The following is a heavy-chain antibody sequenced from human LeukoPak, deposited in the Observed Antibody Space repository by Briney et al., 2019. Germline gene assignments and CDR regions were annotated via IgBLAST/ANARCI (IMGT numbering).Heavy chain of an antibody. CDR3: ARTIKDYYYMDV. Sequence: GRSLRLSCAASGFTFSSYAMHWVRQAPGKGLEWVAVISYDGSNKYYADSVKGRFTISRDNSKNTLYLQMNSLRAEDTAVYYCARTIKDYYYMDVWGKGTTVTVSS. CDR2: ISYDGSNK. V-gene: IGHV3-30-3*01. CDR1: GFTFSSYA. J-gene: IGHJ6*03.